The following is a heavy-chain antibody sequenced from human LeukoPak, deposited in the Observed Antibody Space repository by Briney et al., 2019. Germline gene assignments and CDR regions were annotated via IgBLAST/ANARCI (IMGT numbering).Heavy chain of an antibody. Sequence: GGSLGLSCAASGFTFSSYSMNWVRQAPGKGLEWVSSISSSSSYIYYADSVKGRFTISRDNAKNSLYLQMNSLRAEDTAVYYCARGDPYYDFWSGYRNNWFDPWGQGTLVTVSS. CDR2: ISSSSSYI. J-gene: IGHJ5*02. CDR3: ARGDPYYDFWSGYRNNWFDP. D-gene: IGHD3-3*01. V-gene: IGHV3-21*01. CDR1: GFTFSSYS.